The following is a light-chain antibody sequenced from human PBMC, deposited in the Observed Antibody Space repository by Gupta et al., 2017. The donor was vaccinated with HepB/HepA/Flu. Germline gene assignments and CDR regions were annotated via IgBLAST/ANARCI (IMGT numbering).Light chain of an antibody. CDR2: GAS. CDR3: QQYYNWPMYT. CDR1: QSVSSN. J-gene: IGKJ2*01. Sequence: EIVLTQSPATLSVSPGERATLSCRASQSVSSNLAWYQQKPGQAPRLLIYGASTRDTGIPARFSGSGYGTEFTLTISSLQSEDFAVYYCQQYYNWPMYTFGQGTKLEIK. V-gene: IGKV3-15*01.